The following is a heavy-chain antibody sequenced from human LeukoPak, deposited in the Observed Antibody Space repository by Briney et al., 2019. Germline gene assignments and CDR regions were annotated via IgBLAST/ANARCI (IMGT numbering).Heavy chain of an antibody. Sequence: GGSLRLSCTASGFTFGDYAMSWFRQAPGKGLEWVSYISRSSSTIHYADSVKGRFTISRDNAKSLLFLQMNSLRAEDTAVYYCARDGGATMVRGVATYDSWGQGTLVTVSS. CDR3: ARDGGATMVRGVATYDS. V-gene: IGHV3-48*04. J-gene: IGHJ4*02. D-gene: IGHD3-10*01. CDR2: ISRSSSTI. CDR1: GFTFGDYA.